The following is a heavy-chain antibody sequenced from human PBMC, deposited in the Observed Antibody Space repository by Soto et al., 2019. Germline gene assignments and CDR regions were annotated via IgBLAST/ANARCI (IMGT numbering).Heavy chain of an antibody. CDR2: IIPIFGTA. Sequence: SVKVSCKASGGTFSSYAISWVRQAPGQGLEWMGGIIPIFGTANYAQKFQGRVTITADESTSTAYMELSSLRSEDTAVYYCARALGATKAVYYYYGMDVWGQGTTVTVSS. D-gene: IGHD1-26*01. CDR3: ARALGATKAVYYYYGMDV. V-gene: IGHV1-69*13. J-gene: IGHJ6*02. CDR1: GGTFSSYA.